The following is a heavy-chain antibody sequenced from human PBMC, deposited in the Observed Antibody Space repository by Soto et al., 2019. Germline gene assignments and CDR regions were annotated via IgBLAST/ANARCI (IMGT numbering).Heavy chain of an antibody. Sequence: EVQLLESGGGLVQPGGSLRLSCVASGFTFSNYAMNWVRQAPGKGLEWISAISGGGVNTYYADSVKGRISVSRDNSKSTLYLHIDSLRAAETAVYYCAKDIAPTHYDSSGDPFDVWGQGTKVTVSS. CDR1: GFTFSNYA. J-gene: IGHJ3*01. CDR2: ISGGGVNT. V-gene: IGHV3-23*01. CDR3: AKDIAPTHYDSSGDPFDV. D-gene: IGHD3-22*01.